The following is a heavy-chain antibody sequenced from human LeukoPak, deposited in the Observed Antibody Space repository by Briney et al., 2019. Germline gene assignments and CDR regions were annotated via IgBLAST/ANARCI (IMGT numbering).Heavy chain of an antibody. J-gene: IGHJ4*02. CDR3: AVRGQDYDYVWGSYHY. V-gene: IGHV1-8*01. CDR2: MNPNSGNT. Sequence: ASVKVSCTASGYTFTSYDINWVRQATGQGLEWMGWMNPNSGNTGYAHKFQGRVNMTRNTSISTAYMELSSLRSEDTAGYYCAVRGQDYDYVWGSYHYWGQGTLVTVPS. CDR1: GYTFTSYD. D-gene: IGHD3-16*01.